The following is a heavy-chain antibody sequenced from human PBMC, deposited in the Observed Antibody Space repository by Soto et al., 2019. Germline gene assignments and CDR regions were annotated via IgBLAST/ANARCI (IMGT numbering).Heavy chain of an antibody. CDR2: INPDGSGE. CDR1: GFSFEIYW. D-gene: IGHD3-10*01. J-gene: IGHJ4*02. CDR3: AIENWFFDY. Sequence: EVHLVESGGGLVQPGGSLRLSCAASGFSFEIYWMGWVRQAPGKGLEWVANINPDGSGEYYLDSVKGRFTISRDNAKNSLYLHMNSLVGDDTAVYYCAIENWFFDYWGQGTPVTVSS. V-gene: IGHV3-7*01.